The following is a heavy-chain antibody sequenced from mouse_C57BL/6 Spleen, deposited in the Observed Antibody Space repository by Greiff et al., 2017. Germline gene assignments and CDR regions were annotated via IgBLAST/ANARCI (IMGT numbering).Heavy chain of an antibody. CDR2: IYPSDSET. D-gene: IGHD2-5*01. J-gene: IGHJ1*03. Sequence: QVQLQQSGAELVRPGSSVKLSCKASGYTFTSYWMDWVKQRPGQGLEWIGNIYPSDSETHYNQKFKDKATLTVDKSSSTAYMQLSSLTSEDSAVYYCARGRYSNYWYFEVWGTGTTVTVSS. CDR1: GYTFTSYW. V-gene: IGHV1-61*01. CDR3: ARGRYSNYWYFEV.